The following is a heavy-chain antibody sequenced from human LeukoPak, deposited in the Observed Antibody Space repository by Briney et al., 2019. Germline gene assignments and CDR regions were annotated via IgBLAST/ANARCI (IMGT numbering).Heavy chain of an antibody. Sequence: SETLSLTCAGYGGSFSGYYWSWIRQPPGKGLEWIGEINHSGSTNYNPSLKSRVTISVDTSKNQFSLKLSSVTAADTAVYYCARHYDSSGYYWKRYYFDYWGQGTLVTVSS. J-gene: IGHJ4*02. D-gene: IGHD3-22*01. CDR3: ARHYDSSGYYWKRYYFDY. CDR2: INHSGST. CDR1: GGSFSGYY. V-gene: IGHV4-34*01.